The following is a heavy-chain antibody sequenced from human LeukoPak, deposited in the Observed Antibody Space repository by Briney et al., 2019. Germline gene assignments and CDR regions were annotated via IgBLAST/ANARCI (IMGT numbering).Heavy chain of an antibody. Sequence: PSETLSLTCTVSGGSISSYYWSWIRQPPGKGLEWIGYIYYSGSTNYNPSLKSRVTISVDTSKNQFSLKLSSVTAADTAVYYCASLAVAGTSASTPFDYWGQGTLVTVSS. D-gene: IGHD6-19*01. J-gene: IGHJ4*02. V-gene: IGHV4-59*01. CDR3: ASLAVAGTSASTPFDY. CDR1: GGSISSYY. CDR2: IYYSGST.